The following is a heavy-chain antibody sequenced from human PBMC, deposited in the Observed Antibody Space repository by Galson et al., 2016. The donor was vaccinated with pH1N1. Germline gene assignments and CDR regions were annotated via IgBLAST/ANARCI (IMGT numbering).Heavy chain of an antibody. CDR2: IKEDGSAK. CDR3: GRGGRPFD. Sequence: CAASGFSFSSHWLSWVRQAPGKGLEWVAQIKEDGSAKYYVDSVKGRFTISRDNAKNSLDLQMDSLRAEDTAVYYCGRGGRPFDWGQGTLVTVSS. J-gene: IGHJ4*02. V-gene: IGHV3-7*01. D-gene: IGHD2-15*01. CDR1: GFSFSSHW.